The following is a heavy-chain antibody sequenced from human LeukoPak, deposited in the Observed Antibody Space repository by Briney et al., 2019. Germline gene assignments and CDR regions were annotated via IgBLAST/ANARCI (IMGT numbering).Heavy chain of an antibody. CDR1: GGSISSYY. CDR3: AREREGGCLDY. J-gene: IGHJ4*02. V-gene: IGHV4-59*08. D-gene: IGHD6-19*01. Sequence: SETLSLTCTVSGGSISSYYWSWIRQPPGKGLEWIGYIYYSGSTNYNPSLKSRVTISVDTSKNQFSLKLSSVTAADTAVYYCAREREGGCLDYWGPGTLVTVSS. CDR2: IYYSGST.